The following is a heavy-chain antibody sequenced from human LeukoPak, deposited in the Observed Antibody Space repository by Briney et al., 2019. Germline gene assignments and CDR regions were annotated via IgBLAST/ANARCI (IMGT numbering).Heavy chain of an antibody. CDR2: IYSGGST. D-gene: IGHD1-26*01. V-gene: IGHV3-66*02. CDR3: ARDTTYSP. CDR1: GFTVSTSY. J-gene: IGHJ5*02. Sequence: PGGSLRLSCAPSGFTVSTSYMNWVRQAPGKGRQWVSTIYSGGSTLHADPVKGRFTVSRDNSRNTLYLQMDSLRPEDTAVYYWARDTTYSPWGEGTLVTLSP.